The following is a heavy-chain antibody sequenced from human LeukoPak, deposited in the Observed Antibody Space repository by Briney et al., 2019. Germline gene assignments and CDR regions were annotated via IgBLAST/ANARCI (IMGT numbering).Heavy chain of an antibody. CDR3: ARDYSDYYGSGSYYNGPYYFDY. CDR1: GYVFTSYA. J-gene: IGHJ4*02. CDR2: INAGNT. V-gene: IGHV1-3*01. D-gene: IGHD3-10*01. Sequence: GASVKVSCKASGYVFTSYAMHWVRQAPGQRLEWMGRINAGNTKYSQKFQGRVTITRDTSASTAYMELSSLRSEDTAVYYCARDYSDYYGSGSYYNGPYYFDYWGQGTLVTVSS.